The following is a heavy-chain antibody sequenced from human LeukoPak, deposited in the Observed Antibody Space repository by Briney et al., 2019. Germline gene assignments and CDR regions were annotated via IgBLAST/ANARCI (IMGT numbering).Heavy chain of an antibody. CDR2: ISGSGGST. J-gene: IGHJ6*03. D-gene: IGHD4-11*01. CDR3: AKWKIKMTTVCYMDV. V-gene: IGHV3-23*01. Sequence: GGSLRLSCAASGFTFSSYSMNWVRQAPGKGLEWVSAISGSGGSTYYADSVKGRFTISRDNSKNTLYLQMNSLRAEDTAVYYCAKWKIKMTTVCYMDVWGKGTTVTVSS. CDR1: GFTFSSYS.